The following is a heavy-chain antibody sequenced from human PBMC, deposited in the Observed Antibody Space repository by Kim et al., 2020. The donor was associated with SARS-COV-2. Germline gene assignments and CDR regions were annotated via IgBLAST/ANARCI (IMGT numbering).Heavy chain of an antibody. Sequence: ASVKVSCKVSGYTLTELSMHWVRQAPGKGLEWMGGFDPEDGETIYAQKFQGRVTMTEDTSTDTAYMELSSLRSEDTAVYYCATGRAVTTPVDYWGQGTLVTVSS. V-gene: IGHV1-24*01. CDR3: ATGRAVTTPVDY. J-gene: IGHJ4*02. D-gene: IGHD4-17*01. CDR1: GYTLTELS. CDR2: FDPEDGET.